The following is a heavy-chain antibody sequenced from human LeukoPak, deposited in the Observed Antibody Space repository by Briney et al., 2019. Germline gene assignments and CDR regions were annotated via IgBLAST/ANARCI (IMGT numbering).Heavy chain of an antibody. CDR3: VKFTVPDY. V-gene: IGHV3-74*01. J-gene: IGHJ4*02. Sequence: PGGSLRLSCAASGCTFSSYWMNWVRQVPGKGLVWVSRINSDGSSTNNADFVKGRFSISRDNAKNTLYLQMNSLRADDTAVYYCVKFTVPDYWGQGTLVTVSS. CDR2: INSDGSST. CDR1: GCTFSSYW. D-gene: IGHD4-17*01.